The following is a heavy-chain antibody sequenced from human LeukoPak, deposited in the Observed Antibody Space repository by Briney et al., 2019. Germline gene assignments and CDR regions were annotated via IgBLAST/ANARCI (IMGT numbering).Heavy chain of an antibody. J-gene: IGHJ4*02. CDR2: INLSGIA. V-gene: IGHV4-34*01. CDR1: GGSFSGYS. Sequence: SETLSLTCAVYGGSFSGYSWSWIRQPPGKGLEWIGEINLSGIANYNPFLESRVTMSGDTSKNQFSLKLSSVTAADTAVYYCARRGYCSGGNCSTYYFDFWGQGTRVTVSS. D-gene: IGHD2-15*01. CDR3: ARRGYCSGGNCSTYYFDF.